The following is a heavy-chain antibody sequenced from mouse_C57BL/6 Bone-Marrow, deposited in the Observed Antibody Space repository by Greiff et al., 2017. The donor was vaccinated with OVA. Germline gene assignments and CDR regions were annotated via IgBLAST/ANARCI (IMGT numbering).Heavy chain of an antibody. CDR3: ARWYYGSSYGWYFDV. CDR1: GYTFTSYW. J-gene: IGHJ1*03. CDR2: IYPGSGST. V-gene: IGHV1-55*01. D-gene: IGHD1-1*01. Sequence: QVQLQQPGAELVKPGASVKMSCKASGYTFTSYWITWVKQRPGQGLEWIGDIYPGSGSTNYNEKFKSKATLTVDTSSSTAYMQLSSLTSEDSAVYYCARWYYGSSYGWYFDVWGTGTTVTVSS.